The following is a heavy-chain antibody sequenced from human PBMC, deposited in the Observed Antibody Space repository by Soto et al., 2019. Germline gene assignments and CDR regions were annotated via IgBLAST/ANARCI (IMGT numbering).Heavy chain of an antibody. J-gene: IGHJ4*02. CDR3: ARVVSTMFRGVIQRGYFDY. CDR2: AIPIFGTA. Sequence: QVQLVQSGAEVKKPGSSVKVSCKASGGTFSSYAISWVRQAPGQGLEWMGGAIPIFGTANYAQKFQGRVTINADKSTITAYMELSSLRSEDTAVYYCARVVSTMFRGVIQRGYFDYWGQGTLVTVSS. V-gene: IGHV1-69*06. D-gene: IGHD3-10*01. CDR1: GGTFSSYA.